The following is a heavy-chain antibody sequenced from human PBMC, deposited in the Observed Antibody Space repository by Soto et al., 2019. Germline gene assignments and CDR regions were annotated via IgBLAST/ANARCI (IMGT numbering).Heavy chain of an antibody. CDR1: GFSLNTYW. J-gene: IGHJ6*02. V-gene: IGHV5-51*01. CDR2: IFPVDSDT. Sequence: PGESLKVSCKASGFSLNTYWIAWVRQMPGKGLEWMGAIFPVDSDTKYSPSFDGQFTISADRSTSTAYVQWASLRASGSARYYCARRGPGCSGSGYYYDMDVWGPGTTVAVSS. CDR3: ARRGPGCSGSGYYYDMDV. D-gene: IGHD6-25*01.